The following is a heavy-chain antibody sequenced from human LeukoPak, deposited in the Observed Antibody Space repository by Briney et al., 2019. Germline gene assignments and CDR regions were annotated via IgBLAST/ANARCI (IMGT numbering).Heavy chain of an antibody. CDR2: TNHSGST. CDR3: ARDNGLRGDASFDY. Sequence: SETLSLTCAVYGGSFSGYYWSWIRQPPGKGLEWIGETNHSGSTNYNPSLKSRVTISVDTSKNQFSLKLSSVTAADTAVYYCARDNGLRGDASFDYWGQGTLVTVSS. D-gene: IGHD4-17*01. J-gene: IGHJ4*02. CDR1: GGSFSGYY. V-gene: IGHV4-34*01.